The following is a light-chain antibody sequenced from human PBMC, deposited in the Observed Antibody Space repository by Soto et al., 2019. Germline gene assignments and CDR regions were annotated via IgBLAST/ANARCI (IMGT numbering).Light chain of an antibody. CDR3: QQYDSSPRT. Sequence: EIVLTQSPDTLAVSPGEVATLSCWASQSVTSNLAWYQQKRGQAPRLLIYAASSRATGIPDRFSGSGSGTDFTLTISRLEPEDFAVYYCQQYDSSPRTFGQGTKVDIK. CDR2: AAS. CDR1: QSVTSN. J-gene: IGKJ1*01. V-gene: IGKV3-20*01.